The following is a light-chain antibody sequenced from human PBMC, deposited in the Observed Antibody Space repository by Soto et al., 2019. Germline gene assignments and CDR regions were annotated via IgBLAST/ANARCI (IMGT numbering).Light chain of an antibody. CDR3: QQYHADPWT. Sequence: DIQMTQSPSTLSASVGDRVTITCRASETINSWLAWYQQKPGKAPKVVIYDASNLESGVPSRFSGSGSGTEFTLTISSLLHDDFATYYCQQYHADPWTLGQGTKVEVK. J-gene: IGKJ1*01. CDR2: DAS. V-gene: IGKV1-5*01. CDR1: ETINSW.